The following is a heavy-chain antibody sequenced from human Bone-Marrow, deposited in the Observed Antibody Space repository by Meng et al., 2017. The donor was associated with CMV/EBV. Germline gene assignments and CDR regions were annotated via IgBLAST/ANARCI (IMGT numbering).Heavy chain of an antibody. V-gene: IGHV4-39*07. D-gene: IGHD1-26*01. CDR3: ARGGSGTYYHPLDY. CDR1: GGSISSSSYY. CDR2: IYYSGST. J-gene: IGHJ4*02. Sequence: SGGSISSSSYYWGWIRQPPGKGLEWIGSIYYSGSTIYKSSLKSRVTMSVDTSNNQFSLNLSSVTAAVTAVYYCARGGSGTYYHPLDYWGQGTLVTVSS.